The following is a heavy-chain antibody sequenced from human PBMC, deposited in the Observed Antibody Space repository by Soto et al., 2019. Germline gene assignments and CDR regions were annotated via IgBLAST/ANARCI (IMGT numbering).Heavy chain of an antibody. CDR3: ARDLATYYYDSSGYYSL. CDR2: INPSGGST. J-gene: IGHJ4*02. V-gene: IGHV1-46*01. D-gene: IGHD3-22*01. CDR1: GYTFTSYY. Sequence: ASVKVSCKASGYTFTSYYMHWVRPAPGQGLEWMGIINPSGGSTSYAQKFQGRVTMTRDTSTSTVYMELSSLRSEDTAVYYCARDLATYYYDSSGYYSLWGQGTLVTVSS.